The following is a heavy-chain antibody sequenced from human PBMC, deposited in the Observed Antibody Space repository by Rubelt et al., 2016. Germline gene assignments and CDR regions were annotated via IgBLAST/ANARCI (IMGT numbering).Heavy chain of an antibody. V-gene: IGHV4-34*01. Sequence: QVQLQQWGAGLLKPSETLSLTCAVYGGSFSGYYWSWIRQPPGKGLEWIGEINHSGSTYYSPSLKSRVTISVDTSQNQFSLRRTPVTAADTAVYYGARLRAGGSGHYWGQGTLVTVSS. D-gene: IGHD6-19*01. CDR1: GGSFSGYY. CDR3: ARLRAGGSGHY. CDR2: INHSGST. J-gene: IGHJ4*02.